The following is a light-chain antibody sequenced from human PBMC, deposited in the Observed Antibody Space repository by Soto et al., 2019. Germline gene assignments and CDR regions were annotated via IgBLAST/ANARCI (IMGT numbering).Light chain of an antibody. V-gene: IGKV1-39*01. CDR3: QQTYRIPYT. Sequence: DIQMTQSPSSLSVSIGDRVTITCRSSQSISVYINWYQKKSGTPPKLLMYAASNLQSGVPSRFSGRRSGTDFTLTISSLQPEDFASYYCQQTYRIPYTFGQGTKVDIK. CDR2: AAS. J-gene: IGKJ2*01. CDR1: QSISVY.